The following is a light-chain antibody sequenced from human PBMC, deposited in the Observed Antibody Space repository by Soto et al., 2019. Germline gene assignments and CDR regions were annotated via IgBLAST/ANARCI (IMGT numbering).Light chain of an antibody. J-gene: IGKJ4*01. Sequence: DIQLTQSPPSVSVSVGDSVTITWRASQGIGDRVAWYQQKLGKAPKLLIYAASTLQNGVPSRFSGSGSGTDFTLTISSLQPEDFATYYCQQLNSYPLSVGGGTKVDIK. V-gene: IGKV1-12*01. CDR3: QQLNSYPLS. CDR2: AAS. CDR1: QGIGDR.